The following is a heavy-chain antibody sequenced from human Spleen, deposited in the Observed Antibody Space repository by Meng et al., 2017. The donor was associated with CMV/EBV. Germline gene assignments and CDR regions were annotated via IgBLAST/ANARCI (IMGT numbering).Heavy chain of an antibody. CDR3: ARGGGEYDFDF. CDR2: ISATNGDT. CDR1: CFQFTYYV. D-gene: IGHD3-10*01. Sequence: CKSSCFQFTYYVFYWVRPAPGQGLGWMGSISATNGDTKYPQKSQDSVTLTADTYTSVVYLELRTLSSADTAIYYCARGGGEYDFDFWGQGTLVTVSS. J-gene: IGHJ4*02. V-gene: IGHV1-18*04.